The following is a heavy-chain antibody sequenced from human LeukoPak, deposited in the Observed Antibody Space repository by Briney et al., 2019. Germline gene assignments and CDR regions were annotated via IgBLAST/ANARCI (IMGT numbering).Heavy chain of an antibody. CDR1: GFTFDDYA. J-gene: IGHJ4*02. V-gene: IGHV3-43*02. D-gene: IGHD3-22*01. CDR2: ISGDGGST. CDR3: AKDIHPFDYDSSGYYSATPDY. Sequence: PGGSLRLSCAASGFTFDDYAMHWVRQAPGKGLEWVSLISGDGGSTYYADSVKGRFTISRDNSKNSLYLQMNSLRTEDTALYYCAKDIHPFDYDSSGYYSATPDYWGQGTLVTVSS.